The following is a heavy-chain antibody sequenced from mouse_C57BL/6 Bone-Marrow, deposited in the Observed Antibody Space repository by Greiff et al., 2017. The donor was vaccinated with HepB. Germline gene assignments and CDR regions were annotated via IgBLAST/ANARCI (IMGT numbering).Heavy chain of an antibody. V-gene: IGHV1-55*01. D-gene: IGHD1-1*01. Sequence: QVQLQQPGAELVKPGASVKMSCKASGYTFTSYWITWVKQRPGQGLEWIGDIYPGSGSTNYNEKFKSKATLTVDTSSSTAYMQLSSLTSEDSAVYYCARWRIDTTVVATKGYYAMDYWGQGTSVTVSS. CDR1: GYTFTSYW. CDR3: ARWRIDTTVVATKGYYAMDY. CDR2: IYPGSGST. J-gene: IGHJ4*01.